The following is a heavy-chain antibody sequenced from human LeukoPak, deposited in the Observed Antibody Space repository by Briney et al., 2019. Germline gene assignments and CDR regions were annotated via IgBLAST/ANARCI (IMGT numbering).Heavy chain of an antibody. J-gene: IGHJ4*02. CDR1: GFTFNNAW. V-gene: IGHV3-7*01. CDR2: IKQDGSEK. Sequence: PGGSLRLSCAASGFTFNNAWMSWVRQAPGKGLEWVANIKQDGSEKYYVDSVKGRFTISRDNAKNSLYLQMNSLRAEDTAVYYCARERQNKDFWSGGDYWGQGTLVTVSS. CDR3: ARERQNKDFWSGGDY. D-gene: IGHD3-3*01.